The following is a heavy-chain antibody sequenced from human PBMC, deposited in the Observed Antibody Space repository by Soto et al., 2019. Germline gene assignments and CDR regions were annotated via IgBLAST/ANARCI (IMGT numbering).Heavy chain of an antibody. J-gene: IGHJ4*02. CDR2: IDGDGRIT. V-gene: IGHV3-74*01. CDR1: GFTFSSYW. CDR3: VRPPYDDSGTPFDY. Sequence: EVQLVESGGGLVQPGGSLRLSCAASGFTFSSYWMHWVRQAPGKGLVWVSQIDGDGRITTYTDSVKGRFTISRDNAKNTLYLQLNSLRAEDSAIYYCVRPPYDDSGTPFDYWGQGTLVTVSS. D-gene: IGHD3-22*01.